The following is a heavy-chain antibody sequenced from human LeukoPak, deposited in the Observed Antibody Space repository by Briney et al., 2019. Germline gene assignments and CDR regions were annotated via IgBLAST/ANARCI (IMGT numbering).Heavy chain of an antibody. V-gene: IGHV5-51*01. J-gene: IGHJ4*02. Sequence: GESLKISCKGSGYSFTSYWIGWVRQMPGKGLEWMGIIYPGDSDTRYSPSFQGQVTISADKSISTAYLQWSSLKASDTAMYYCARPPPHIAAAGTDGDYWGQGTLVTVSS. D-gene: IGHD6-13*01. CDR3: ARPPPHIAAAGTDGDY. CDR2: IYPGDSDT. CDR1: GYSFTSYW.